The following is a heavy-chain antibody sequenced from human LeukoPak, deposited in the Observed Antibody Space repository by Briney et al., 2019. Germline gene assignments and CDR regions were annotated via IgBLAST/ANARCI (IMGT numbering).Heavy chain of an antibody. CDR3: ARGTAMVPYMDV. V-gene: IGHV3-21*01. J-gene: IGHJ6*03. D-gene: IGHD5-18*01. CDR1: GFTFSSYS. CDR2: ISSSSSYI. Sequence: GGSLRLSCAASGFTFSSYSMNWVRQAPGKGPEWVSSISSSSSYIYYADSVKGRFTISRDNAKNSLYLQMNSLRAEDTAVYYCARGTAMVPYMDVWGKGTMVTVSS.